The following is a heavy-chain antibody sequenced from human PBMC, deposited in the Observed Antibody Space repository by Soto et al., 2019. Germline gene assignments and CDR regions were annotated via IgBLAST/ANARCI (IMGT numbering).Heavy chain of an antibody. Sequence: VSRKASGGTFSSYTISWVRQAPGQGFEWMGRNIPILGIANYAQKFQGRVTITAEKPTSPAYMEVSSLRTEDTAVYYCVRYDEYSSGCVPDYFDYWGQGTLVTVSS. J-gene: IGHJ4*02. V-gene: IGHV1-69*02. CDR3: VRYDEYSSGCVPDYFDY. CDR1: GGTFSSYT. CDR2: NIPILGIA. D-gene: IGHD6-19*01.